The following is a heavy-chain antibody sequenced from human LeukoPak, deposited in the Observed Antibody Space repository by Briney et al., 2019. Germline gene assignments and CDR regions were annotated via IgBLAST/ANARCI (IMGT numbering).Heavy chain of an antibody. CDR3: ARGPHYDFWSCYYPFDY. V-gene: IGHV3-33*01. D-gene: IGHD3-3*01. J-gene: IGHJ4*02. Sequence: GGSLRLSCAASGFTLSSYGMRWVRQAPGKGLEWVAVIWYDGSNKYYADSVKGRFTISRDNSKNTLYLQMNSLRAEDTAVYYCARGPHYDFWSCYYPFDYWGQGTLVTVSS. CDR2: IWYDGSNK. CDR1: GFTLSSYG.